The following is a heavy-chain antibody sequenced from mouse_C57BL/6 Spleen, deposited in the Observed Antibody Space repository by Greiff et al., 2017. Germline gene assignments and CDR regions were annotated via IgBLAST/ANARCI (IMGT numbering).Heavy chain of an antibody. D-gene: IGHD2-1*01. V-gene: IGHV1-76*01. J-gene: IGHJ4*01. CDR3: ARPIYYGNNESMDY. CDR1: GYTFTDYY. Sequence: QVQLQQSGAELVRPGASVKLSCTASGYTFTDYYINWVKQRPGQGLEWIARIYPGSGNTYYNEKFKGKATLTAEKSSSTAYMQLSSLTSGDSAVYFSARPIYYGNNESMDYWGQGTSGTVSS. CDR2: IYPGSGNT.